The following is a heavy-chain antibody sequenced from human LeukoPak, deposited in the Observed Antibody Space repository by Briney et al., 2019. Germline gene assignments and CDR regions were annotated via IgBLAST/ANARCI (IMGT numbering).Heavy chain of an antibody. CDR2: IIPIFGTA. V-gene: IGHV1-69*01. J-gene: IGHJ4*02. CDR3: ARGTYYSSSWYDKFDY. Sequence: SVKVSCKASGGTFSSYAISWVRQAPGQGLEWMGGIIPIFGTANYAQKFQGRVTITADESTSTAYMELSSLRSEDTAVYYCARGTYYSSSWYDKFDYWGQGTLVTVSS. D-gene: IGHD6-13*01. CDR1: GGTFSSYA.